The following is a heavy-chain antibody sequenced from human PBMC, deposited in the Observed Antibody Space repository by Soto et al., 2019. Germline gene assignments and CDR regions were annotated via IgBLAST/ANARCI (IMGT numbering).Heavy chain of an antibody. CDR3: ALRGYSSGWYGDNWFDP. D-gene: IGHD6-19*01. V-gene: IGHV1-18*01. Sequence: QVQLVQSGAEVKKPGASVKVSCKASGYTFTSYGISWVRQAPGQGLEWMGWISAYNGNTNYAQKLQGRVTMTTDTSLSTXYMELRSLRSDDTAVYYCALRGYSSGWYGDNWFDPWGQGTLVTVSS. CDR2: ISAYNGNT. J-gene: IGHJ5*02. CDR1: GYTFTSYG.